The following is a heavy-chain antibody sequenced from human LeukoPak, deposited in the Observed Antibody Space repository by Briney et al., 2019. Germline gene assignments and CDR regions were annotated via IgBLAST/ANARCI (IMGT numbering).Heavy chain of an antibody. Sequence: GGSLRLSCAASGFTFSNYAMNWVRQAPGKGLEWVSAISGSGGTTYYADSVKGRFTISRDNSKNTLYLQMNSLRAEDTAVYYCAKVSYYDSIHAFDIWGQGTMVTVSS. CDR1: GFTFSNYA. D-gene: IGHD3-22*01. V-gene: IGHV3-23*01. CDR2: ISGSGGTT. CDR3: AKVSYYDSIHAFDI. J-gene: IGHJ3*02.